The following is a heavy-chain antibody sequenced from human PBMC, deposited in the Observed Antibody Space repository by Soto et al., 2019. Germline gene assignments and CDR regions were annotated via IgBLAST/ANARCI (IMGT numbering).Heavy chain of an antibody. Sequence: ETLSLTCTVSGGSISSNSYYWAWIRQPPVKGLEWMGGIYYSGSTYYNPSLRSRVTISVDTSKNQFSLKLRSVTAAEGAVYFCTSPRPKAARHPRSRWFDPGGQAPLVTVSS. V-gene: IGHV4-39*01. CDR2: IYYSGST. D-gene: IGHD6-6*01. CDR1: GGSISSNSYY. J-gene: IGHJ5*02. CDR3: TSPRPKAARHPRSRWFDP.